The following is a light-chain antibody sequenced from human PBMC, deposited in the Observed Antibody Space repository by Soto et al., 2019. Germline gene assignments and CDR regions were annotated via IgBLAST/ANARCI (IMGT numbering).Light chain of an antibody. CDR1: QSVLYSSNNKNY. CDR3: QQYCSTLWT. Sequence: DIVMTQSPDSLAVSLGERATINCKSSQSVLYSSNNKNYLAWYQQKPGQPPKLLIYWASTRESGVPDRFSGSGSGTDFTLTISSLQAEDVAVYYCQQYCSTLWTFGQGTKVDIK. V-gene: IGKV4-1*01. J-gene: IGKJ1*01. CDR2: WAS.